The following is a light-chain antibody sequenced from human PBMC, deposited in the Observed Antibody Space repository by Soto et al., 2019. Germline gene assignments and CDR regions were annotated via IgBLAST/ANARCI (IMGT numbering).Light chain of an antibody. CDR1: QSVSVN. CDR2: GVS. J-gene: IGKJ3*01. Sequence: EIVMTQSPGTLSVSPGERATLSCRASQSVSVNLAWYQQKPGQAPRLLIYGVSTRATGIPARFSGSESGTEFTLTISSLQSEDFAVYYCQQSNDWPFTFGPGTKVDI. CDR3: QQSNDWPFT. V-gene: IGKV3-15*01.